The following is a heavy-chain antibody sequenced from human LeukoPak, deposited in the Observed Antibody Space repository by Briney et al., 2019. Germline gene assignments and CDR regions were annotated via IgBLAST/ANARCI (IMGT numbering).Heavy chain of an antibody. D-gene: IGHD3-22*01. CDR1: GYTFTSYD. CDR3: AKSYLPGGSNYYDSSGYYYDY. CDR2: MNPNSGNT. V-gene: IGHV1-8*01. Sequence: GASVKVSCKASGYTFTSYDINWVRQATGQGLEWMGWMNPNSGNTGYAQKFQGRVTMTRNTSISTAYMELSSLRSEDTAVYYCAKSYLPGGSNYYDSSGYYYDYWGQGTLVTVSS. J-gene: IGHJ4*02.